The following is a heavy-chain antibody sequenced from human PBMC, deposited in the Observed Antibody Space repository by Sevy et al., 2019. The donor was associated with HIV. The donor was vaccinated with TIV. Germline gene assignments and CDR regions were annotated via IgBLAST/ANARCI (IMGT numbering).Heavy chain of an antibody. CDR3: ARAPPVRSGDDSLNWFDP. J-gene: IGHJ5*02. D-gene: IGHD5-12*01. V-gene: IGHV4-59*01. CDR2: VYHTGST. CDR1: GGSISVYY. Sequence: SETLSLTCTVSGGSISVYYWSWIRQPPGKELEYIGYVYHTGSTNYNPSLKSRFTISVDTSNNQFSLKLNSVTAADTAVYYCARAPPVRSGDDSLNWFDPWGQGTLVTVSS.